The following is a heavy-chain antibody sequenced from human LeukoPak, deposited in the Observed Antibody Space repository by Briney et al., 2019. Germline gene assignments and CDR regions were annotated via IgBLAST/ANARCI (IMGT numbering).Heavy chain of an antibody. D-gene: IGHD4-23*01. CDR2: ISGSGGST. CDR3: AREKPYGGNFPLHYFDY. V-gene: IGHV3-23*01. CDR1: GFTFSSYA. Sequence: SGGSLRLSCAASGFTFSSYAMSWVRQAPGKGLEWVSAISGSGGSTYYADSVKGRFTISRDNSKNALYLQMNSLRAEDTAVYYCAREKPYGGNFPLHYFDYWGQGTLVTVSS. J-gene: IGHJ4*02.